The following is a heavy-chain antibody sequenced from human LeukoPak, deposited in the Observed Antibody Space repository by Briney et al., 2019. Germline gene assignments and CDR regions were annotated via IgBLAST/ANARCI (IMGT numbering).Heavy chain of an antibody. CDR3: AKDRVVGTTRDFDY. J-gene: IGHJ4*02. CDR2: VSRSSSYI. D-gene: IGHD1-26*01. Sequence: GGSLRLSCAASGFTFSSYSMNWVRQAPGKGLEWVSSVSRSSSYIYYVDSVKGRFTISRDYSKNTLYLQMNSLRAEDTAVYYCAKDRVVGTTRDFDYWGQGTLVTVSS. V-gene: IGHV3-21*04. CDR1: GFTFSSYS.